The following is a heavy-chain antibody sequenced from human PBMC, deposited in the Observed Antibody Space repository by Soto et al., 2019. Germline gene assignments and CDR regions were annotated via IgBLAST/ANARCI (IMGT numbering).Heavy chain of an antibody. CDR1: GFTFSPYA. Sequence: PGASLRLSCAASGFTFSPYAMTWVRQAPGKGLEWVSSISGSGGNTNYADSVKGRFTVSRDNSKRTLSLQMNSLTEEDTAIYYCAXGLRRLLRTQYYYGLDVWGRGTTVTVSS. J-gene: IGHJ6*01. CDR2: ISGSGGNT. CDR3: AXGLRRLLRTQYYYGLDV. D-gene: IGHD3-16*01. V-gene: IGHV3-23*01.